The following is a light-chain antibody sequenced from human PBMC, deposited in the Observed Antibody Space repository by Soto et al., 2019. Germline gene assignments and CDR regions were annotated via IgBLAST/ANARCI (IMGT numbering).Light chain of an antibody. Sequence: DIVMTQSPDSLAVSLGERATINCKSSQSVLYSSNNKNYLAWYQQKPGQPPKLLIYWASTRESGVPDRFSGSGSGTDFTLTISSLQAEDVAVYYCQQYYCTLPLTFGGGTKVDIK. CDR2: WAS. J-gene: IGKJ4*01. CDR3: QQYYCTLPLT. CDR1: QSVLYSSNNKNY. V-gene: IGKV4-1*01.